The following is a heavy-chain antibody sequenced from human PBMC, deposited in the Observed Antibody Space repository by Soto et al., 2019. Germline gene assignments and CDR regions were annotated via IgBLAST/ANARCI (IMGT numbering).Heavy chain of an antibody. J-gene: IGHJ4*02. CDR1: GGTFSSYT. V-gene: IGHV1-69*02. CDR3: AREVVVSRGASYFGH. Sequence: ASVKVSCKASGGTFSSYTISWVRQAPGQGLEWMGRIIPILGIANYAQKFRGRVTITADKSTSTAYMELSSLRAEDTVFYYCAREVVVSRGASYFGHWGPGTLVTVSS. D-gene: IGHD2-2*01. CDR2: IIPILGIA.